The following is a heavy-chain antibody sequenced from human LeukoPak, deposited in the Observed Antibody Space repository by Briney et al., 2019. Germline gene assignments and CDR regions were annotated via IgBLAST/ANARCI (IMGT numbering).Heavy chain of an antibody. CDR1: GFTFSSYS. D-gene: IGHD1-7*01. Sequence: GGSLRLSCAASGFTFSSYSMNWVRQAQGKGREWFSSISSSSSYIYYADSVKGRFTISRDNAKNSLYLQMNSLRAEDTAVYYCARDITGTTGFDYWGQGTLVTVSS. V-gene: IGHV3-21*01. CDR2: ISSSSSYI. J-gene: IGHJ4*02. CDR3: ARDITGTTGFDY.